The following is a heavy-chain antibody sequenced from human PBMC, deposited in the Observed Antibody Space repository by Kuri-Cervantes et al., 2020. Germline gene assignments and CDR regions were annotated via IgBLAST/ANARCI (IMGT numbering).Heavy chain of an antibody. CDR2: IKQDGSEK. CDR3: ARGPNLFRITIFGVPTPHFDY. D-gene: IGHD3-3*01. CDR1: GFTFSSYW. Sequence: GESLKISCAASGFTFSSYWMSWVRQAPGKGLEWVANIKQDGSEKYYVDSVKGRFTISRDNAKNSLYLQMNSLRAEDTAVYYCARGPNLFRITIFGVPTPHFDYWGQGTLVTVSS. J-gene: IGHJ4*02. V-gene: IGHV3-7*01.